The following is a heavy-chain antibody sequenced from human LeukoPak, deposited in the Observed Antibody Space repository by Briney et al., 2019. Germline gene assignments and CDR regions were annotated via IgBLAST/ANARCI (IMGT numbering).Heavy chain of an antibody. J-gene: IGHJ4*02. V-gene: IGHV4-34*01. CDR3: AGGDYHGSESYANY. Sequence: SETLSLTCAVYGGSFSGQYWGWIRQPPGKGLEWIGEINHGGSISYNASLKSRVTISLDTSKNQFSLKLSSMTAADTAVYYCAGGDYHGSESYANYWGQGTLVTVSS. CDR2: INHGGSI. CDR1: GGSFSGQY. D-gene: IGHD3-10*01.